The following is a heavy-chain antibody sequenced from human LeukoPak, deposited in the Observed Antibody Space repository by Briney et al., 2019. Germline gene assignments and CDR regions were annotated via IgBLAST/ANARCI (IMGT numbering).Heavy chain of an antibody. CDR3: ARAPINWGNDAFDI. Sequence: SETLSLTCTVSGTSINSYYWSWIRQPPGKGLEWIGYMYYSGSTNYSPSLKSRVTMSVDTSKNHFSLNLTSVTAADTAVYYCARAPINWGNDAFDIWGQGTMVTVSS. CDR1: GTSINSYY. J-gene: IGHJ3*02. V-gene: IGHV4-59*01. D-gene: IGHD7-27*01. CDR2: MYYSGST.